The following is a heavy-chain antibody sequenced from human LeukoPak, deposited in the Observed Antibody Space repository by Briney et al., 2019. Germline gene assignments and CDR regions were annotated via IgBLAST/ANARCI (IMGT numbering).Heavy chain of an antibody. J-gene: IGHJ4*02. CDR1: GFTFSSYA. CDR3: AKFFEDAALIHDW. Sequence: GRSLRLSCAASGFTFSSYAMHWVRQAPGKGLEWVAVISYDGSNKYYADSVKGRFTISRDNSKNTLFLQMNSLRADDTAVYYCAKFFEDAALIHDWWGQGTLVTVSS. V-gene: IGHV3-30-3*02. CDR2: ISYDGSNK. D-gene: IGHD5-18*01.